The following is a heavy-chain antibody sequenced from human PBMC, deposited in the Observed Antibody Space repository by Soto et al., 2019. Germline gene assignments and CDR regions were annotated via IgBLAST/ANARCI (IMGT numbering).Heavy chain of an antibody. CDR2: ISGSGGST. V-gene: IGHV3-23*01. CDR1: GFTFSSYA. J-gene: IGHJ4*02. Sequence: GGSLRLSCAASGFTFSSYAMSWVRQAPGKGLEWVSAISGSGGSTYYADSVKGRFTISRDNSKNTLYLQMNSLRAEDTAVYYCAKDPEIFGVVIGPHDYWGQGTLVTVSS. CDR3: AKDPEIFGVVIGPHDY. D-gene: IGHD3-3*01.